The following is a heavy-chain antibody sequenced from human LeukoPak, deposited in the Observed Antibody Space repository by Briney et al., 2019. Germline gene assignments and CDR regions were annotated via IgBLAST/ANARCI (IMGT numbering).Heavy chain of an antibody. CDR2: IYHSGIT. Sequence: SETLSLTCAVRVGPFSGYYWNWVRQPPGKGLEGIGEIYHSGITNYNPSLKSRVTISVDTSNSQLSLRLTSVTAADTAVYYCATKTSLTYYYNRREIFGLDVWGQGTTVTVSS. V-gene: IGHV4-34*01. J-gene: IGHJ6*02. D-gene: IGHD3-22*01. CDR1: VGPFSGYY. CDR3: ATKTSLTYYYNRREIFGLDV.